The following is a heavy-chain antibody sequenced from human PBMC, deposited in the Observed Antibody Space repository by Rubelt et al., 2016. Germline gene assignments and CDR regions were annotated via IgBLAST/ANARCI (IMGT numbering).Heavy chain of an antibody. Sequence: QITLKESRPTLVKPTQTLTLTCTFSGFSLTTSGVGVGWIRQPPGKALEWLALIYWDDDKRYSPSLKSRLTITKDTSKNQVVLTMTNMAPVDTATYYCSHPVGHDSGGWYQDAFEIWGQGTMVTVSS. CDR3: SHPVGHDSGGWYQDAFEI. V-gene: IGHV2-5*02. CDR2: IYWDDDK. J-gene: IGHJ3*02. CDR1: GFSLTTSGVG. D-gene: IGHD6-19*01.